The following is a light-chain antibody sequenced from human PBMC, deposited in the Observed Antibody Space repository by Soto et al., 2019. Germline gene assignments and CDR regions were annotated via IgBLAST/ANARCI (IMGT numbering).Light chain of an antibody. CDR3: HQSYSTPSLP. CDR1: RGISSW. J-gene: IGKJ5*01. CDR2: AAA. Sequence: DIQMTQSPFSVSASVGDRVTITCRGSRGISSWLAWYQKKPGKAPKLLIYAAASLQSGVPSRFSCRGSGTALTLTISSLQPEDFATYYCHQSYSTPSLPFGQGTRLDSK. V-gene: IGKV1-12*02.